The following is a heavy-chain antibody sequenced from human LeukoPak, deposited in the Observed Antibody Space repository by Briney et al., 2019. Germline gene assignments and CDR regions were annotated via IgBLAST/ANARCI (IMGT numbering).Heavy chain of an antibody. D-gene: IGHD7-27*01. V-gene: IGHV3-15*07. CDR2: IKRKTDGGTT. CDR1: GFTFNDAW. J-gene: IGHJ4*02. Sequence: GGSLRLSCTASGFTFNDAWMNWVRQAPGKGLEWVGRIKRKTDGGTTDYAAPVKGRFTISRDDSKNTLYLQMNSLKTEDTAVYYCTTGNWGPHWGQGTLVTVSS. CDR3: TTGNWGPH.